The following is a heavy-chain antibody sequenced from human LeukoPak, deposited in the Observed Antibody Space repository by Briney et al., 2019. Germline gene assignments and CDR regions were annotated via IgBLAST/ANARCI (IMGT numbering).Heavy chain of an antibody. CDR2: ISNDGNNK. CDR1: GFSFNTYP. Sequence: GGSLRLSCAASGFSFNTYPMHWVRQAPGKGLEWVAVISNDGNNKYYADSVKGRVTISRDNSNNTLSLQMNGLRVEDTAVYYCARPDDSESFYRANHYWGRGTLVTVS. CDR3: ARPDDSESFYRANHY. D-gene: IGHD3-10*01. V-gene: IGHV3-30*01. J-gene: IGHJ4*02.